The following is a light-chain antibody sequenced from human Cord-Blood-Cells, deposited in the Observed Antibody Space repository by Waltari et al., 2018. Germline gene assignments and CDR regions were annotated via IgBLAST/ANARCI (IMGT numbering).Light chain of an antibody. J-gene: IGKJ1*01. Sequence: EIVMKQSPATLSVSPGERATLSCRASQSVSSNLAWYLQKPGQAPRLLIYGASTRATGIPARFSGSGSGTEFTLTISSLQSEDFAVYYCQQYNNWPPWTFGQGTKVEIK. CDR1: QSVSSN. CDR3: QQYNNWPPWT. V-gene: IGKV3-15*01. CDR2: GAS.